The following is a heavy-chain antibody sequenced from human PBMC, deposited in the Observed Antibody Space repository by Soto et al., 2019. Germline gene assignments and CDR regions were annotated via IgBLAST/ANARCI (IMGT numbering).Heavy chain of an antibody. J-gene: IGHJ4*02. V-gene: IGHV4-59*01. D-gene: IGHD3-9*01. Sequence: SETLSLTCTVSGGSISSYYWSWIRQPPGKGLEWIGYIYYSGSTNYNPSLKSRVTISVDTSKNQFSLKLSSVTAADTAVYYCARGKGALRYFDWLPHFDYWGQGTLVTVSS. CDR1: GGSISSYY. CDR3: ARGKGALRYFDWLPHFDY. CDR2: IYYSGST.